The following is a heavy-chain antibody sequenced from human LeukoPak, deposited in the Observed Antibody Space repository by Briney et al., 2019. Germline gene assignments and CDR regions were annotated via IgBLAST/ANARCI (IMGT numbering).Heavy chain of an antibody. CDR3: ARDRGGVDHGWGHEYYFDY. V-gene: IGHV3-30*14. CDR2: ISYDGSNK. J-gene: IGHJ4*02. CDR1: GFTFSSYA. Sequence: GRSLRLSCAASGFTFSSYAMHWVRQAPGKGLEWVAVISYDGSNKYYADSVKGRFTISRDNSKNTLYLQMNSLRAEDTAVYYCARDRGGVDHGWGHEYYFDYWGQGTLVTVSS. D-gene: IGHD2-8*02.